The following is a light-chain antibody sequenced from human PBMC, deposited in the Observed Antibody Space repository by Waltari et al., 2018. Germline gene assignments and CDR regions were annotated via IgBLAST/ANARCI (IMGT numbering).Light chain of an antibody. CDR1: QTINTY. V-gene: IGKV1-39*01. J-gene: IGKJ2*03. CDR2: GAS. CDR3: QQSYSSPRS. Sequence: DILVTQSPSSLSASVGDRVPLTCPASQTINTYINWFQQKPGKAPKLLIYGASTLQSGVPSRFSGSGLGTVFTLTINNLQPEDVATYHCQQSYSSPRSFGQGTKLEI.